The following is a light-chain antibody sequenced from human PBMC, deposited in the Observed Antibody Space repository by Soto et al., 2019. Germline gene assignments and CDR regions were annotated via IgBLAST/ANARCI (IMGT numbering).Light chain of an antibody. CDR2: LNSDGSH. CDR3: QTWGTGIEV. Sequence: QHVLTQSPSASASLGASVKLTCTLSSGHSSYTIAWHQQQPEKGPRYLMTLNSDGSHSKGDGIPDRFSGSSSGAERYLSISSLQSEDEADYYCQTWGTGIEVFGGGTKLTVL. V-gene: IGLV4-69*01. J-gene: IGLJ3*02. CDR1: SGHSSYT.